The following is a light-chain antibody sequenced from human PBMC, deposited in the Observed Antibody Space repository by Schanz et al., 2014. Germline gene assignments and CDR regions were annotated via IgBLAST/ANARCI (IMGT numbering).Light chain of an antibody. Sequence: DIQMTQSPSSVSASVGDRVTITCRASQLISTWVAWYQQKPGKAPQVLIYAASSLQSGVPSRFSGSESGTDFTLTISSLQPEDSATYYCQQSYSPPFTFGPGTKVDIK. CDR1: QLISTW. CDR3: QQSYSPPFT. J-gene: IGKJ3*01. CDR2: AAS. V-gene: IGKV1-12*01.